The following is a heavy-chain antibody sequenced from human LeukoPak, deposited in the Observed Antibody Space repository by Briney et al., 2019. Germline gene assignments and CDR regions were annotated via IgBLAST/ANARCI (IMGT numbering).Heavy chain of an antibody. J-gene: IGHJ6*03. Sequence: GASVKVSCKASGYTFTSYGISWVRQAPGQGLEWMGWISAYNGNTNYAQKLQGRVTMTTDTSTSTAYMELRSLRSDDTAVYYCARDHAYYDFWSGYFGETLYYYYMDVWGKGTTVTVSS. V-gene: IGHV1-18*01. CDR3: ARDHAYYDFWSGYFGETLYYYYMDV. D-gene: IGHD3-3*01. CDR2: ISAYNGNT. CDR1: GYTFTSYG.